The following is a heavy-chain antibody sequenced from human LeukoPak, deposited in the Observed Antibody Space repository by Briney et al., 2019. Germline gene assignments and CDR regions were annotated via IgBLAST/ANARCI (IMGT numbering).Heavy chain of an antibody. CDR3: ASSPVYFDAFDI. D-gene: IGHD2-8*01. CDR1: GFTFSSYS. J-gene: IGHJ3*02. CDR2: ISSSSTI. V-gene: IGHV3-48*01. Sequence: GGSLRLSCAASGFTFSSYSMNWVRQAPGKGLEWVSYISSSSTIYYADSVKGRSTISRDNAKNSLYLQMNSLRAEDTAVYYCASSPVYFDAFDIWGQGTMVTVSS.